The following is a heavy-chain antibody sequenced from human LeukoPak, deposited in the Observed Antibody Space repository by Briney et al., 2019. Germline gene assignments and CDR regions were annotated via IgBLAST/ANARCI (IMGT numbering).Heavy chain of an antibody. CDR1: GYTFTSYY. Sequence: ASVKVSCKASGYTFTSYYMHWVRQATGQGREWMGIINPSGGSTSYAQKFQGRVTMTRDMSTSTVYMELSSLRSEDTAVYYCARASDYSNYYYYYMDVWGKGTTVTVSS. J-gene: IGHJ6*03. CDR3: ARASDYSNYYYYYMDV. CDR2: INPSGGST. D-gene: IGHD4-11*01. V-gene: IGHV1-46*01.